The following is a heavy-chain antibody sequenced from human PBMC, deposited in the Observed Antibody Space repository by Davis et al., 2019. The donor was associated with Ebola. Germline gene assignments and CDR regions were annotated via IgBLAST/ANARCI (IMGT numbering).Heavy chain of an antibody. CDR1: GSSVRSDISF. CDR2: IYYTGNT. J-gene: IGHJ3*02. CDR3: ARGWAFDI. Sequence: PGGSLRLSCNVSGSSVRSDISFWSWIRQPPGKGLEWVGYIYYTGNTKYNPSLKSRVTMSLDTSKNQFSLKLSSVTAADTAVYYCARGWAFDIWGQGTMVTVSS. D-gene: IGHD5-24*01. V-gene: IGHV4-61*01.